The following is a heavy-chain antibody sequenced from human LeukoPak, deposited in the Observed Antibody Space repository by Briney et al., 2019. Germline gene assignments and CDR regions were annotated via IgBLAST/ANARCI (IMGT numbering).Heavy chain of an antibody. D-gene: IGHD2-21*01. CDR1: GFTFDDYA. J-gene: IGHJ4*02. V-gene: IGHV3-23*01. CDR3: AKAPVTTCSGAYCYPFDY. CDR2: ISVSGNT. Sequence: GGSLRLSCAASGFTFDDYAMHWVRQAPGKGLEWVSAISVSGNTYHADSVKGRFTISRDSSKNTLYLQMNRLRAEDAAVYYCAKAPVTTCSGAYCYPFDYWGQGTLVTVSS.